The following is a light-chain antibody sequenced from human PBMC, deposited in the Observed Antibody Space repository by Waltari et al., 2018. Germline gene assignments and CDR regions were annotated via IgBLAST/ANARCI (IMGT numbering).Light chain of an antibody. Sequence: SYVVTQSPSVSVAPGETARLTCGGAHIGRKSVHWYQQRPGQAPVLVISYDSDRPSGIPERFSGSNSGNTATLTISWVEAEDEADYYCLVWHSTIDHQGVFGGGTKLTVL. CDR2: YDS. CDR3: LVWHSTIDHQGV. J-gene: IGLJ2*01. V-gene: IGLV3-21*04. CDR1: HIGRKS.